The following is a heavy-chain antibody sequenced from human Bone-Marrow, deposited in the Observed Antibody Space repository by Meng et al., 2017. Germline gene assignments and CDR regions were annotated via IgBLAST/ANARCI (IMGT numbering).Heavy chain of an antibody. V-gene: IGHV3-43*01. CDR1: GFTFDDYT. Sequence: GESLKISCAASGFTFDDYTMHWVRQAPGKGLEWVSLISWDGGSTYYADSVKGRFTIPRDNSKNSLYLQMNSLRTEDTALYYCAKKDDAFDIWGQGTMVTVSS. J-gene: IGHJ3*02. CDR3: AKKDDAFDI. CDR2: ISWDGGST.